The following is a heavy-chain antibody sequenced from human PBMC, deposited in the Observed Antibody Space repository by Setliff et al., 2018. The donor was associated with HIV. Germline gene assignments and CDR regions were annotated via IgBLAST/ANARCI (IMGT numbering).Heavy chain of an antibody. J-gene: IGHJ4*02. D-gene: IGHD3-10*01. CDR2: VIPVFGEP. CDR3: GRGVLYGLSEY. CDR1: GYIFTDYY. V-gene: IGHV1-69*13. Sequence: SVKVSCKASGYIFTDYYIHWVRQAPGQGLEWVGSVIPVFGEPHYAQRFQGRVTITADRSSNTAYMEIMSLRSDDTATYYCGRGVLYGLSEYWGPGSLVTVSS.